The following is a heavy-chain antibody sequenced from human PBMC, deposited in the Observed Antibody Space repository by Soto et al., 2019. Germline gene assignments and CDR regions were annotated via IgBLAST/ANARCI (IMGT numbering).Heavy chain of an antibody. CDR2: INPIIGVT. CDR3: AKKGVDALNI. J-gene: IGHJ3*02. D-gene: IGHD3-10*01. Sequence: ASVKVSCKASGYTFTGYYMHWVRQAPGQGLEWMGWINPIIGVTNSAQKFQDRFTITTDKSTNTVYMELRSLRPEDTAMYYCAKKGVDALNIWGQGTLVTVSS. CDR1: GYTFTGYY. V-gene: IGHV1-2*02.